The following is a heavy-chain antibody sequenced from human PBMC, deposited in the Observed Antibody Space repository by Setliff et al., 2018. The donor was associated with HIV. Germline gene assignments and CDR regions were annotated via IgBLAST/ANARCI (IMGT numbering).Heavy chain of an antibody. CDR1: GGTFRSQA. Sequence: SVKVSCKTSGGTFRSQAISWVRQAPGQGLEWMGGLISMFKIPQIAQKLQGRVTITADESTSTAYMGLSSLTSEDTAVYYCARGGWSGGGPLHYSYYYLDVWGQGTAVTVSS. V-gene: IGHV1-69*13. CDR2: LISMFKIP. J-gene: IGHJ6*02. CDR3: ARGGWSGGGPLHYSYYYLDV. D-gene: IGHD2-15*01.